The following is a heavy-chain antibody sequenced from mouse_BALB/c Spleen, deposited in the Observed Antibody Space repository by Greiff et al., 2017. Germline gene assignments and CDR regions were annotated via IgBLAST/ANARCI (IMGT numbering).Heavy chain of an antibody. CDR2: IWAGGST. Sequence: VKLMESGPGLVAPSQSLSITCTVSGFSLTSYGVHWVRQPPGKGLEWLGVIWAGGSTNYNSALMSRLSISKDNSKSQVFLKMNSLQTDDTAMYYCAREYGKSFAYWGQGTLVTVSA. V-gene: IGHV2-9*02. D-gene: IGHD2-1*01. CDR1: GFSLTSYG. J-gene: IGHJ3*01. CDR3: AREYGKSFAY.